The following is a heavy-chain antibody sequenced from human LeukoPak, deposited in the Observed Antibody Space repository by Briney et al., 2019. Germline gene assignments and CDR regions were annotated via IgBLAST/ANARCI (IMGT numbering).Heavy chain of an antibody. J-gene: IGHJ6*03. CDR2: INHSGST. CDR1: VGSFSGYY. Sequence: SETLSLTCAVYVGSFSGYYWSWIRQPPEKGLEWIGVINHSGSTNYNPSLKSRVTISVDTSKNQFSLKLSSVTAADTAVYYCARVVYSGYDFRGAMDVWGKGTTVTVSS. V-gene: IGHV4-34*01. CDR3: ARVVYSGYDFRGAMDV. D-gene: IGHD5-12*01.